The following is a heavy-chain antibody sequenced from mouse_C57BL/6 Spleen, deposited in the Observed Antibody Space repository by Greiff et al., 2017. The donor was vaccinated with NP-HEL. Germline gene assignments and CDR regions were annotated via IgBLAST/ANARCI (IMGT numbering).Heavy chain of an antibody. CDR3: ASYYGSFPWFAY. D-gene: IGHD1-1*01. CDR1: GYTFTSYW. Sequence: QVQLQQPGAELVKPGASVKLSCKASGYTFTSYWMQWVKQRPGQGLEWIGEIDPSDSYTNYNQKFKGKATLTVDTSSSTAYMQLSSLTSEDSAVYYCASYYGSFPWFAYWGQGTLVTVSA. J-gene: IGHJ3*01. CDR2: IDPSDSYT. V-gene: IGHV1-50*01.